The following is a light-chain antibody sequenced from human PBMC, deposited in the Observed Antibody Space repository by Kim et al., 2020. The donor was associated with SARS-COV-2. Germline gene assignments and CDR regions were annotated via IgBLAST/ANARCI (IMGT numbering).Light chain of an antibody. CDR3: QAWDNSTVV. CDR2: EDT. J-gene: IGLJ2*01. Sequence: SYELTQPPSVSVSPGQTVSITCSGDKLGDKFGCWYQQKPGQSPVLVIYEDTKRPSGIPERFSGSNSGNTATLTISGIQAMDEADYYCQAWDNSTVVFGGG. V-gene: IGLV3-1*01. CDR1: KLGDKF.